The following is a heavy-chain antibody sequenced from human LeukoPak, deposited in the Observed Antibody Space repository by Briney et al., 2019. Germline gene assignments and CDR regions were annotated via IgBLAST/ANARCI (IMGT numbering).Heavy chain of an antibody. CDR2: ISSSGGTI. V-gene: IGHV3-48*03. J-gene: IGHJ4*02. CDR1: GFTFSSYE. Sequence: GGSLRLSCAASGFTFSSYEMNWVRQAPGKGLEWLSYISSSGGTIYYADSVKGRFTISRDNAKNSLYLQMNSLRAEDTAVYYCARAWATDFDYWGQGTLVTVSS. CDR3: ARAWATDFDY. D-gene: IGHD7-27*01.